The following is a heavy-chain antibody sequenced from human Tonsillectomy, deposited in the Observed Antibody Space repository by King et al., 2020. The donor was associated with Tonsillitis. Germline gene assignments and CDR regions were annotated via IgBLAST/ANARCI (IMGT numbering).Heavy chain of an antibody. V-gene: IGHV5-51*01. CDR2: IYPGDSDT. CDR3: ARGGAQHQDSDYMDV. J-gene: IGHJ6*03. Sequence: VQLVESGAEVKKPGESLKISCKGSGYSFTSYWIGWVRQMPGEGLEWMGIIYPGDSDTRDSPSFQGQVNSSADKSISTAYLQWSSLKASDTAMYYCARGGAQHQDSDYMDVWGKGTTVTVSS. D-gene: IGHD3-16*01. CDR1: GYSFTSYW.